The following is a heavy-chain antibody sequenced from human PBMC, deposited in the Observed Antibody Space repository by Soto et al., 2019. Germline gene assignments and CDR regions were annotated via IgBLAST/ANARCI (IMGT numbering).Heavy chain of an antibody. CDR2: ISSSSTI. CDR3: AIDFWSGYGGGGMDV. J-gene: IGHJ6*02. Sequence: GGSLRLSCAASGFTFSSYSMNWVRRAPGKGLEWFSYISSSSTIYYADSVKGRFTISRDNAKNSLYLQMNSLRDEDTAVYYCAIDFWSGYGGGGMDVWGQGTTVTVSS. V-gene: IGHV3-48*02. D-gene: IGHD3-3*01. CDR1: GFTFSSYS.